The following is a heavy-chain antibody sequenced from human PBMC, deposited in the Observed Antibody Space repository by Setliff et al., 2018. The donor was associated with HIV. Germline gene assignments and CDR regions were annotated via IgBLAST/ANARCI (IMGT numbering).Heavy chain of an antibody. CDR1: GGSISHDNYL. J-gene: IGHJ4*02. Sequence: SLTCTVSGGSISHDNYLWSWVRQPPGKGLEWIGYIYYSGSAYYNPSLESRVTISIDTSKNQFSLKLSSVTAADTAVYYCARDRDYYDSSGHFDYWGQGTLVTVSS. CDR2: IYYSGSA. CDR3: ARDRDYYDSSGHFDY. D-gene: IGHD3-22*01. V-gene: IGHV4-30-4*08.